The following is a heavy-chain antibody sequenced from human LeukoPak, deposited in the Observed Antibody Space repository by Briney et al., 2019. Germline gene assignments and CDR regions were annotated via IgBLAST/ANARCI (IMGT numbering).Heavy chain of an antibody. J-gene: IGHJ4*02. D-gene: IGHD6-19*01. CDR2: IYYSGST. CDR1: GVSISSGGYY. CDR3: ASQQWLAD. Sequence: SETLSLTSTVSGVSISSGGYYWSWIRQHPGKGLEWIGHIYYSGSTCYNPSLMSRVTISADTSKNQFSLKLSSVTAADTAVYYCASQQWLADWGQGILVTVSS. V-gene: IGHV4-31*03.